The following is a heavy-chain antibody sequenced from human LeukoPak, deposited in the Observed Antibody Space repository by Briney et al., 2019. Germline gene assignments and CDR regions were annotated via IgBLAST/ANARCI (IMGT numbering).Heavy chain of an antibody. D-gene: IGHD2-15*01. Sequence: PSETLSLTCAVYGGSFSGYYWSWIRQPPGKGLEWIGEINHSGSTNYNPSLKSRVTISVDTSKNQFSLKLSSVTAADTAVYYCARGIPVVAVYIAGSRRPPYFDYWGQGTLVTVSS. CDR2: INHSGST. CDR1: GGSFSGYY. CDR3: ARGIPVVAVYIAGSRRPPYFDY. J-gene: IGHJ4*02. V-gene: IGHV4-34*01.